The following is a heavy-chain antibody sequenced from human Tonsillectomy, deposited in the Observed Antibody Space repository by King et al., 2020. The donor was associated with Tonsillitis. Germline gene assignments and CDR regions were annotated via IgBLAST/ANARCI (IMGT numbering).Heavy chain of an antibody. D-gene: IGHD3-3*01. CDR2: IDWDDD. V-gene: IGHV2-70*01. Sequence: TLQESGPALVKPTQTLTLTCTFSGFSLSTSALCVSWIRQPPGKALEWLALIDWDDDSTSLKTRHTISKDTSKNQVVLTMTNMDPVDTATYYCARISNDFWSGYADYWGQGTLVTVSS. CDR1: GFSLSTSALC. CDR3: ARISNDFWSGYADY. J-gene: IGHJ4*02.